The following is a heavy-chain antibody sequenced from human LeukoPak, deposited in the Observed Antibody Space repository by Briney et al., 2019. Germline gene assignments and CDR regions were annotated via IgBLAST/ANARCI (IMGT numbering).Heavy chain of an antibody. CDR2: ISPGSGGT. D-gene: IGHD4-11*01. V-gene: IGHV1-2*02. J-gene: IGHJ4*02. Sequence: ASVKVSDTSSGYTFTGYYLQRVRQAPGQGLEWMGWISPGSGGTTYAQKFQGRFTMTRDTSISTAYMELSRLRSDDTAVYFCVRAMTKDHDYWGEGTLVTVSS. CDR1: GYTFTGYY. CDR3: VRAMTKDHDY.